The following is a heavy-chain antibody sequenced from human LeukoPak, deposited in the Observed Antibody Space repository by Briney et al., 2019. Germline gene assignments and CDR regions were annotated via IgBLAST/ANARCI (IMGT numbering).Heavy chain of an antibody. CDR2: ISGDGGST. CDR3: ASHPPGWQDIVVVVAATF. D-gene: IGHD2-15*01. Sequence: GGSLRLSCAASGFTFDDYAMHWVRQAPGKGLEWVSLISGDGGSTYYADSVKGRFTISRDNAKNSLYLQMNSLRAEDTAVHYCASHPPGWQDIVVVVAATFWGQGTMVTVSS. CDR1: GFTFDDYA. J-gene: IGHJ3*01. V-gene: IGHV3-43*02.